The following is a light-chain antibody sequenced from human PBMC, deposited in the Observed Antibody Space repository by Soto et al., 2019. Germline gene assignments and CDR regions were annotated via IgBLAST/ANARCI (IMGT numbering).Light chain of an antibody. J-gene: IGKJ4*01. V-gene: IGKV3-20*01. CDR2: GAS. Sequence: IVLTQSPDTLSLSPGERATLSCSASQSVTSKYLAWYQQKPGQAPRLLIHGASNRATGIPDRFSGSRSGTDFTLTISRLEPEDFALYYCQQYGSSVQFGGGTKVEIK. CDR1: QSVTSKY. CDR3: QQYGSSVQ.